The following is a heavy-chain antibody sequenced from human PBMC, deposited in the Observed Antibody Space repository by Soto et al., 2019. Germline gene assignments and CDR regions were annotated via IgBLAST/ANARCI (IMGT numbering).Heavy chain of an antibody. CDR3: ASTLPGDIVVGYTFDY. CDR1: GFTFSRYW. Sequence: SCAASGFTFSRYWMHWVRQAPGKGLVWVSRIKSDGTTTTYSDSVEGRFTISRDNAKNTLYLQMNSLRAEDTAVYYCASTLPGDIVVGYTFDYWGQGTLVTVSS. J-gene: IGHJ4*02. CDR2: IKSDGTTT. D-gene: IGHD2-2*01. V-gene: IGHV3-74*01.